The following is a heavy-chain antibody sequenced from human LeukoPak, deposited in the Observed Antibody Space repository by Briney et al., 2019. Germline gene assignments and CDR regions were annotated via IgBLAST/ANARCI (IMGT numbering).Heavy chain of an antibody. D-gene: IGHD3-10*01. V-gene: IGHV3-48*03. Sequence: PGGSLRLSCAASGFTFSSYEMNWVRQAPGKGLEWVSYISSSGSTIYYADSVKGRFTISRDNAKNSLYLQMNSLRAEDTAVYYCARDNYYGSGSYSPSWGQGTLVTVSS. CDR1: GFTFSSYE. CDR2: ISSSGSTI. J-gene: IGHJ4*02. CDR3: ARDNYYGSGSYSPS.